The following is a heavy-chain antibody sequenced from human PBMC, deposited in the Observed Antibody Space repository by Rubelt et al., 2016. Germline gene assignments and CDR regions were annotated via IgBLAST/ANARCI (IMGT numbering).Heavy chain of an antibody. CDR1: GFSFSSHG. CDR3: AKEFSHPRGVPNWFDP. J-gene: IGHJ5*02. Sequence: GGSLSPSCAASGFSFSSHGMNWVRQAPGRGLEWVAFILYDGSDKKYGDSVKGRFTISRDNYTNTLYLQMNSLRVEDTAVYYCAKEFSHPRGVPNWFDPWGQGTQVTVSS. CDR2: ILYDGSDK. V-gene: IGHV3-30*02. D-gene: IGHD3-10*01.